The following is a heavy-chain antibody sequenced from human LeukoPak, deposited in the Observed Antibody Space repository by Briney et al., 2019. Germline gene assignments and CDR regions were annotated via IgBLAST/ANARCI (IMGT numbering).Heavy chain of an antibody. V-gene: IGHV1-2*02. CDR3: ARDVTRYYDSSGFDY. CDR2: INPNSGGT. Sequence: ASVKVSCKASGYTSTGYYMHWVRQAPRQGLEWMGWINPNSGGTNYAQKFQGRVTMTRDTSISTAYMELSRLRSDDTAVYYCARDVTRYYDSSGFDYWGQGTLVTVSS. D-gene: IGHD3-22*01. CDR1: GYTSTGYY. J-gene: IGHJ4*02.